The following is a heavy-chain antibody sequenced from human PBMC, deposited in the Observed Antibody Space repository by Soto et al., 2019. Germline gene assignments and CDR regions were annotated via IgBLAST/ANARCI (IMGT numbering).Heavy chain of an antibody. CDR2: ISGSGGST. CDR1: GFTFSSYA. CDR3: ANLPTEGWQTDWYFAL. V-gene: IGHV3-23*01. Sequence: EVQLLESGGGLVQPGGSLRLSCAASGFTFSSYAMSWVRQAPGKGLEWVSAISGSGGSTYYADSVKGRFTISRDNSKNTLHLQMNSLRAEDTAVYYCANLPTEGWQTDWYFALWGRGTLVTVSS. J-gene: IGHJ2*01. D-gene: IGHD6-19*01.